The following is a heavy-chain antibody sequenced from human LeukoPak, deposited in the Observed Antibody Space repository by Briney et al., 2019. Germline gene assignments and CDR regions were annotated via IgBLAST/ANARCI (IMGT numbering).Heavy chain of an antibody. V-gene: IGHV1-69*02. CDR3: ARGIAVGESFDY. J-gene: IGHJ4*02. Sequence: SVKVSCKASGGTFSSYTISWVRQAPGQGLEWMGRIIPILGIANYAQKFQGRVTITADKSTSTAYMELSSLRSEDTAVYYCARGIAVGESFDYWGQGTLVTVSS. CDR1: GGTFSSYT. D-gene: IGHD6-19*01. CDR2: IIPILGIA.